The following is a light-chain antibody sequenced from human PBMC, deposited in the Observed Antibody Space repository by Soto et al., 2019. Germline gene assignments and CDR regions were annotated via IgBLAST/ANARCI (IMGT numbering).Light chain of an antibody. CDR3: QQYDSYPRLT. CDR1: QGISSY. V-gene: IGKV1-8*01. J-gene: IGKJ4*01. CDR2: AAS. Sequence: AIRMTQSPSSFSASTGDRVTITCRASQGISSYLAWYQQKPGKAPKLLIYAASTLQSGVQSRFSGSGSGTDFTITISCLQSEDFATYYCQQYDSYPRLTFGGGTKVEIK.